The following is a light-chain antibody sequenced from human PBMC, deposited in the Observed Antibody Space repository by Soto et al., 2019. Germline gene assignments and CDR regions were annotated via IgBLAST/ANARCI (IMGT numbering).Light chain of an antibody. V-gene: IGLV2-11*01. CDR1: SSDVGGYNY. Sequence: QSVLTQPRSVSGSPGQSVTISCTGTSSDVGGYNYVSWYQQHPGKAPKLMIYDVSKRPSWVPDRFFGSKSGNTASLTISGLQAEDEADYYCCSYAGDYTWVFGGGTKLTVL. CDR3: CSYAGDYTWV. CDR2: DVS. J-gene: IGLJ3*02.